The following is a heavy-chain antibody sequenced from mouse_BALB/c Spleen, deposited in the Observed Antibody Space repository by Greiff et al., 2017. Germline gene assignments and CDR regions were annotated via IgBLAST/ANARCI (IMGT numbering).Heavy chain of an antibody. CDR1: GFSLTSYG. J-gene: IGHJ4*01. D-gene: IGHD1-3*01. CDR2: IWSGGST. Sequence: VQGVESGPGLVQPSQSLSITCTVSGFSLTSYGVHWVRQSPGKGLEWLGVIWSGGSTDYNAAFISRLSISKDNSKSQVFLKMNSLQTDDTARYYCARDWHNSKAMDYWGQGTSVTVSS. CDR3: ARDWHNSKAMDY. V-gene: IGHV2-2*01.